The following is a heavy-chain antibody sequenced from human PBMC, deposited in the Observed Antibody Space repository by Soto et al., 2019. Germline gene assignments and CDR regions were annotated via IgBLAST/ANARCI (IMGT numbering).Heavy chain of an antibody. V-gene: IGHV3-30*18. CDR2: VSHDGRNT. J-gene: IGHJ4*02. CDR1: GFTFSDYA. CDR3: AKGGRQWLVTSDFNY. Sequence: VQLVESGGGVVQPGRSLRLSCAASGFTFSDYAMHWVRQAPGKGLEWVAAVSHDGRNTHYADSVKGRFTISRDSSKNTVSLEPTSLRAEDTAVFYCAKGGRQWLVTSDFNYWGQGALVTVSS. D-gene: IGHD6-19*01.